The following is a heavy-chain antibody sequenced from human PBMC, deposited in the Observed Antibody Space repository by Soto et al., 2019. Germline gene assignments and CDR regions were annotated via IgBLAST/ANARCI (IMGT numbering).Heavy chain of an antibody. CDR1: GGTFSSYA. J-gene: IGHJ4*02. CDR2: IIPIFGTA. D-gene: IGHD5-12*01. CDR3: ARVWDGYNYRTQDD. V-gene: IGHV1-69*13. Sequence: GASVKVSCKASGGTFSSYAISWVRQAPGQGLEWMGGIIPIFGTANYAQKFQGRVTITADESTSTAYMELSSLRSEDTAVYYWARVWDGYNYRTQDDWGKGTLVTV.